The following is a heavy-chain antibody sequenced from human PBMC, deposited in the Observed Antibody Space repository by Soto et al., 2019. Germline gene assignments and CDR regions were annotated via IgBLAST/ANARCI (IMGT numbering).Heavy chain of an antibody. CDR3: LRDPTYYYDEGVDY. Sequence: EVQLVESGGGLVQPGGSLRLSCAASGFTFSSYWMHWVRQAPGKGLVWVSRINSDGSSTSYADSVKGRFTISRDNAKNTLYRQMNSLRAEDTAVYYCLRDPTYYYDEGVDYWGQGTLVTVSS. CDR1: GFTFSSYW. V-gene: IGHV3-74*01. CDR2: INSDGSST. J-gene: IGHJ4*02. D-gene: IGHD3-22*01.